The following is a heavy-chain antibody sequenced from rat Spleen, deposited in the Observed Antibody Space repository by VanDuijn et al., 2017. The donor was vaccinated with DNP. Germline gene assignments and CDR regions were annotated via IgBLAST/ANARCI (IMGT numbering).Heavy chain of an antibody. CDR2: ISYDGNRP. CDR3: ARHDLDGYYHRYWFAY. Sequence: EVQLVETGGGLVQPGKSLKLSCAASGFTFSSFPMAWVRQAPTKGLEWVATISYDGNRPYYRDSVKGRFTISRDHAKSTLYLQMDSLRSEDTATYYCARHDLDGYYHRYWFAYWGQGTLVTVSS. CDR1: GFTFSSFP. D-gene: IGHD1-12*03. V-gene: IGHV5-29*01. J-gene: IGHJ3*01.